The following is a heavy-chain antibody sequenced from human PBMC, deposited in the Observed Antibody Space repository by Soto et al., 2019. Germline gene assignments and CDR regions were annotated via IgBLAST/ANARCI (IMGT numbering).Heavy chain of an antibody. Sequence: QVQLVQSGAEVKKPGSSVKVSCKACGGTFSSYPITWVRQAPGQGLEWLGRIIPIFGVTNYAQKFQDRVTITADRSTTTAYMELSRLRSEDTAVYYCVRDWESTTQTWGFGDSWGQGTLVTVSS. J-gene: IGHJ4*02. D-gene: IGHD1-1*01. V-gene: IGHV1-69*04. CDR1: GGTFSSYP. CDR2: IIPIFGVT. CDR3: VRDWESTTQTWGFGDS.